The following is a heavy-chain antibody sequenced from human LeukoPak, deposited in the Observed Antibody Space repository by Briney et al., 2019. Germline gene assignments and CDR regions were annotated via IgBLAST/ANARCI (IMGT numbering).Heavy chain of an antibody. J-gene: IGHJ4*02. D-gene: IGHD3-10*01. Sequence: SGGSLRLSCAPSGFTFNNYPMHWVHQAPGKGLEWVAVIGYDGRFKFHSDSVKGRFTISRDDSKNTLYLQMNSLRPEDTALYYCARDPKTGSPDYFDYWGQGTLVTVST. V-gene: IGHV3-30*04. CDR3: ARDPKTGSPDYFDY. CDR2: IGYDGRFK. CDR1: GFTFNNYP.